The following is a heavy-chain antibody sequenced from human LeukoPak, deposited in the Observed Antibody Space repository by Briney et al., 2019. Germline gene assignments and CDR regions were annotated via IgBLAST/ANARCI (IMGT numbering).Heavy chain of an antibody. CDR1: GFTFSSYG. V-gene: IGHV3-30*02. CDR3: ANLDLDFWDA. CDR2: IRYDGSNK. J-gene: IGHJ5*02. D-gene: IGHD3-3*01. Sequence: GSLRLSCAASGFTFSSYGMHWVRQAPGKGLEWVAFIRYDGSNKYYADSVKGRFTIFRDNSKNTLYLQMNSLRAEDTAVYYCANLDLDFWDAWGQGTLVTVSS.